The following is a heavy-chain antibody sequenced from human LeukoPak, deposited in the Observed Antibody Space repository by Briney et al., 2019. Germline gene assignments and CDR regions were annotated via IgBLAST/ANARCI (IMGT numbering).Heavy chain of an antibody. CDR1: GFTFSTYN. V-gene: IGHV3-21*01. CDR3: ARDVGASAPDAFDI. D-gene: IGHD1-26*01. J-gene: IGHJ3*02. Sequence: PGGSLRLSCAASGFTFSTYNMIWVGQAPGKGRPWVSSISTNSNDIHYADSVKGRFTISRDNAKNSLYLQMSSLRVEDTDVYYCARDVGASAPDAFDIWGQGTMVTVSS. CDR2: ISTNSNDI.